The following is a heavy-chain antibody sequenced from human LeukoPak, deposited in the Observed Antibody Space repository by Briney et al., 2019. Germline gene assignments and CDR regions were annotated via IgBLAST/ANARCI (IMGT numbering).Heavy chain of an antibody. CDR2: IIPILGIT. D-gene: IGHD3-16*01. CDR3: ARAHPIAGGLRLGPFHY. CDR1: GGTFSRYA. Sequence: SVKVSCKASGGTFSRYAIRWVRQAPGQGLEWMGRIIPILGITNYEQKFQGRVTITADKPTSTAYMELSSLRSDDTAVYYCARAHPIAGGLRLGPFHYWRQGPLVTVSS. J-gene: IGHJ4*02. V-gene: IGHV1-69*04.